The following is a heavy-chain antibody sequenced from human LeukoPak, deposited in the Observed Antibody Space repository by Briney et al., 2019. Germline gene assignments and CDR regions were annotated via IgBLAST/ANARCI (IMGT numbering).Heavy chain of an antibody. J-gene: IGHJ5*02. CDR1: GFTFTSSA. CDR3: AAVYSQELRFPPNWFDP. D-gene: IGHD3-3*01. CDR2: IVVGSGNT. Sequence: GASVKVSCKASGFTFTSSAVQWVRQARGQRLEWIGWIVVGSGNTNYAQKFQERVTITRDMSTSTAYMELSSLRSEDTAMYYCAAVYSQELRFPPNWFDPWGQGTLVTVSS. V-gene: IGHV1-58*01.